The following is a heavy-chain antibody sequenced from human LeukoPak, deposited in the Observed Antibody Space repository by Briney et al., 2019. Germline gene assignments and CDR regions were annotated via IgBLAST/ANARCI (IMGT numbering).Heavy chain of an antibody. Sequence: PSETLSLTCTVSGGSISSSSYYWGWIRQPPGTGLEWIGSIYYSGSTYYNPSLKSRVTISVDTSKNQFSLKLSSVTAADTAVYYCARGQRLSDRLYDSSGYYPKPFDYWGQGTLVTVSS. CDR2: IYYSGST. CDR3: ARGQRLSDRLYDSSGYYPKPFDY. J-gene: IGHJ4*02. V-gene: IGHV4-39*07. CDR1: GGSISSSSYY. D-gene: IGHD3-22*01.